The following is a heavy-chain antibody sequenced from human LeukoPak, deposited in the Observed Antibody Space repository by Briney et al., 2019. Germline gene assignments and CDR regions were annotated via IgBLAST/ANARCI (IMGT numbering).Heavy chain of an antibody. CDR3: AKDLGWYGSGDDYFYYYMDV. CDR2: ISGSGGST. Sequence: GGSLRLSCAASGFTFSSYDMSWVRQAPGKGLEWVSAISGSGGSTYYGDSVKGRFTISRDNSKNTLYLQMNSLRTEDMAVYYCAKDLGWYGSGDDYFYYYMDVWGKGTTVTISS. D-gene: IGHD3-10*01. J-gene: IGHJ6*03. V-gene: IGHV3-23*01. CDR1: GFTFSSYD.